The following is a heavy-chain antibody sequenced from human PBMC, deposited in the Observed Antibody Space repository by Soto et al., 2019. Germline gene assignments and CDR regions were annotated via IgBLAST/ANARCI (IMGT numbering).Heavy chain of an antibody. CDR1: GFTFANSA. Sequence: PGGSLRLSCAASGFTFANSAMNWVRQAPGKGLEWVSTFGGSGGGTYYADSVKGRFTISRDNSKNTLYLQMNSLRAEDTAVYYCARSWYQNDYWGQGTRVTVSS. J-gene: IGHJ4*02. V-gene: IGHV3-23*01. CDR3: ARSWYQNDY. D-gene: IGHD6-13*01. CDR2: FGGSGGGT.